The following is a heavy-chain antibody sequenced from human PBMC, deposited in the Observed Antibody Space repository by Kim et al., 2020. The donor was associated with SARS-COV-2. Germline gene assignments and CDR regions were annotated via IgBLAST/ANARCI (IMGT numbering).Heavy chain of an antibody. Sequence: GGSLRLSCAASGFTFSDYYMSWIRQAPGKGLEWVSYISSSSSYTNYADSVKGRFTISRDNAKNSLYLQMNSLRAEDTAVYYCARVIGYSYGRYFDYWGQGTLVTVSS. V-gene: IGHV3-11*05. CDR3: ARVIGYSYGRYFDY. CDR2: ISSSSSYT. D-gene: IGHD5-18*01. CDR1: GFTFSDYY. J-gene: IGHJ4*02.